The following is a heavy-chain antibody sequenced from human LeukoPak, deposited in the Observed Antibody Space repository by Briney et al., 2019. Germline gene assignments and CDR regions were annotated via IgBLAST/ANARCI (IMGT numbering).Heavy chain of an antibody. CDR2: IVVGSGNT. V-gene: IGHV1-58*02. CDR3: ATPRDGDYQNDAFDI. Sequence: GTSVKVSCKASGFTFTNSAMQWVRQARGQRLEWIGWIVVGSGNTNYAQKFQERVTITRDMSTSTAYMELSSPRSEDTAVYYCATPRDGDYQNDAFDIWGQGTMVTVSS. J-gene: IGHJ3*02. D-gene: IGHD4-17*01. CDR1: GFTFTNSA.